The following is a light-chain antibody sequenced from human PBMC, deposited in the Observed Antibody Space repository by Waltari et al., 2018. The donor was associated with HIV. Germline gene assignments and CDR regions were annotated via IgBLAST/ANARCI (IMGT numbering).Light chain of an antibody. CDR1: QSVSSY. CDR3: QQRSNWPYT. J-gene: IGKJ2*01. Sequence: ETVLTQSPATLSLSPGEKATLSCSASQSVSSYLAWYQQKPGQAPRLLIYDASNRAAGIPARFSGSGSGTDFTLTISSLEPEDFAVYYCQQRSNWPYTFGQGTRVEIK. V-gene: IGKV3-11*01. CDR2: DAS.